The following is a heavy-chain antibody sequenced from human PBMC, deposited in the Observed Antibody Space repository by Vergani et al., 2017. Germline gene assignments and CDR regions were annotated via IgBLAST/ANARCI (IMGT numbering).Heavy chain of an antibody. D-gene: IGHD3-16*01. Sequence: QVQLQQSGPGLVNPSQTLSLTCSVSGVSITGGSYYWNWMRQSAEKGLEWIGRIFTRGSTDYNPSLKGRDTISFDTSKNQFSLKLNSVTAADTAVYYCARGAYEAYFDYWGQGTLVTVSS. CDR2: IFTRGST. V-gene: IGHV4-61*02. CDR1: GVSITGGSYY. CDR3: ARGAYEAYFDY. J-gene: IGHJ4*02.